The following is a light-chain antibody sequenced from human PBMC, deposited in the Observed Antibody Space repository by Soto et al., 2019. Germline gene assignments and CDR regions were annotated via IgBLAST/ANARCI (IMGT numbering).Light chain of an antibody. Sequence: ELVLTQSPGTLSLSPGERATLSCRASQSVSSSYLTWSQQKPVQAPRLLIYVASSRATGIPERFSGSGSGTDFTITVSRLEPEDFAVDYCQQYGSSPTFGGGTKVESK. CDR3: QQYGSSPT. CDR2: VAS. J-gene: IGKJ4*01. V-gene: IGKV3-20*01. CDR1: QSVSSSY.